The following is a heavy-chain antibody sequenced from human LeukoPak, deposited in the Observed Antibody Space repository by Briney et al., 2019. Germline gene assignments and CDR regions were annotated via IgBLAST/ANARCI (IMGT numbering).Heavy chain of an antibody. CDR3: AREIPYCSSTSCLNWFDP. CDR2: ISANNGNT. Sequence: ASVKVSCKASGYTFTSYGISWVRQAPGQGLEWMGWISANNGNTNYAQRFQGRVTITADESTSTAYMELSSLRSEDTAVYYCAREIPYCSSTSCLNWFDPWGQGTLVTVSS. D-gene: IGHD2-2*01. CDR1: GYTFTSYG. J-gene: IGHJ5*02. V-gene: IGHV1-18*01.